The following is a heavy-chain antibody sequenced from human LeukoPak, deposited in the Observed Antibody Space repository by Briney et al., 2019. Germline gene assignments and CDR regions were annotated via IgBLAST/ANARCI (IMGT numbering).Heavy chain of an antibody. CDR2: INPNSCDR. J-gene: IGHJ3*02. CDR3: ARSEKLGGGQSFDI. CDR1: GYTFTGYY. V-gene: IGHV1-2*02. Sequence: ASVKVSCKASGYTFTGYYIHWVRQAPGQGLEWMGWINPNSCDRKYAQKFQGRVSMTRDTSITTAYMELSRLRSDDTAVYYCARSEKLGGGQSFDIWGRGTMVTVSS. D-gene: IGHD1-26*01.